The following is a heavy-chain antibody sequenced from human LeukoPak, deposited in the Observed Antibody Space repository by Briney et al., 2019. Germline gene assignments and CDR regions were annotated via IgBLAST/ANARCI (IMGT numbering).Heavy chain of an antibody. CDR3: AKGSYYDSSGSFYFDY. CDR2: ISGSGDNT. D-gene: IGHD3-22*01. J-gene: IGHJ4*02. V-gene: IGHV3-23*01. Sequence: GGSLRLSCAASGFTFSSYAMSWVRQAPGKGLEWVSGISGSGDNTYNADSVKGRFTISRDNSKNTLYVQVNSLGTEDTAAYYCAKGSYYDSSGSFYFDYWGQGTLVTVSS. CDR1: GFTFSSYA.